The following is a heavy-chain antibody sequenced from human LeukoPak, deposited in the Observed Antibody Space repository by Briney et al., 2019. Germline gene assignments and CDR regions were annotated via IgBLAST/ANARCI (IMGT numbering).Heavy chain of an antibody. CDR3: AKDKGNRSGWYYLDY. CDR2: ISGSGGST. CDR1: GFTFSSYA. D-gene: IGHD6-19*01. V-gene: IGHV3-23*01. Sequence: GGSLRLSCAASGFTFSSYAMSWVRQAPGKGLEWVSAISGSGGSTYYAGSVKGRFTISRDNSKNTLYLQMNSLRAEDTAVYYCAKDKGNRSGWYYLDYWGQGTLVTVSS. J-gene: IGHJ4*02.